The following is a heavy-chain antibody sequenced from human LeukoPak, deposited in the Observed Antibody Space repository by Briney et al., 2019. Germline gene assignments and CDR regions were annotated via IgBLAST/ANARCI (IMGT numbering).Heavy chain of an antibody. CDR1: GGTFSSYA. V-gene: IGHV1-69*13. CDR2: IIPIFGTA. Sequence: ASVKVSRKASGGTFSSYAISWVRQAPGQGLEWMGGIIPIFGTANYAQKFQGRVTITADESTSTAYMELSSLRSEDTAVYYCARRGHLVRQAAGDYWGQGTLVTVSS. D-gene: IGHD6-13*01. CDR3: ARRGHLVRQAAGDY. J-gene: IGHJ4*02.